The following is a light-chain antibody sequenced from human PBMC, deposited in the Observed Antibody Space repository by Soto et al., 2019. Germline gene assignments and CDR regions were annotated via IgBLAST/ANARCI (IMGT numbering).Light chain of an antibody. V-gene: IGKV2-28*01. CDR3: MQAIQVPRT. CDR2: LGS. J-gene: IGKJ1*01. CDR1: QSLLHSNGNNY. Sequence: DIVMTQSPLSLSVTPGEPASISCRSSQSLLHSNGNNYFDWYLQKPGQSPQLLIYLGSNRAPGVPDRFCGSGSGTDFTLKISRVEAEDAGVYYCMQAIQVPRTFGQGTRVEIK.